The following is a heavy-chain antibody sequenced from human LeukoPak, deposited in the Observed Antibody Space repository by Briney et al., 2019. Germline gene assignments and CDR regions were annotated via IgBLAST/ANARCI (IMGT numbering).Heavy chain of an antibody. D-gene: IGHD3-16*02. CDR3: ARSYYVWGSYRPRGYFDY. V-gene: IGHV3-7*01. Sequence: GGSLRLSCAASGFTFSSYWMSGVRQAPGKGLEWVVNIKQEGSEKYYVDSVKGRFTISRDNAKNSLYLQMNSLRAEDTAVYYCARSYYVWGSYRPRGYFDYWGQGTLVTVSS. CDR2: IKQEGSEK. J-gene: IGHJ4*02. CDR1: GFTFSSYW.